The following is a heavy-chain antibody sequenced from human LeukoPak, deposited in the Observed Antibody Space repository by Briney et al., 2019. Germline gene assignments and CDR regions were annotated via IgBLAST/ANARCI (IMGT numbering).Heavy chain of an antibody. CDR3: ARGGYSNELDP. CDR1: GFTFTTYW. D-gene: IGHD4-11*01. Sequence: GGSLRLSCAASGFTFTTYWMHWVRQAPGKGLVWVSRLNSDGSSTSYADSVKGRFTISTDNAKNTLYLQLNSLRAGDTAIYYCARGGYSNELDPWGQGTLVTVSS. V-gene: IGHV3-74*01. J-gene: IGHJ5*02. CDR2: LNSDGSST.